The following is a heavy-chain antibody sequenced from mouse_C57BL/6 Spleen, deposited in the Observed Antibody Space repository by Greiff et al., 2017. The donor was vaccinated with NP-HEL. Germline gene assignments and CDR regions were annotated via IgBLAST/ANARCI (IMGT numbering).Heavy chain of an antibody. V-gene: IGHV5-17*01. CDR3: EERGSGYAMDY. D-gene: IGHD3-2*02. Sequence: EVQGVESGGGLVKPGGSLKLSCAASGFTFSDYGMHWVRQAPEKGLEWVAYISSGGSTIYYADTVKGRFTISRDNAKNTLFLQMTSLRSEDTAMYYCEERGSGYAMDYWGQGTSVTVSS. CDR2: ISSGGSTI. J-gene: IGHJ4*01. CDR1: GFTFSDYG.